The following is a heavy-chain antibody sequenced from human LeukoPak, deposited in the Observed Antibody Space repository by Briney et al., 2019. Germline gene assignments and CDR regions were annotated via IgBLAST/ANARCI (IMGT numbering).Heavy chain of an antibody. D-gene: IGHD6-13*01. CDR1: GASFSGYY. Sequence: SDTLSLTCAVYGASFSGYYRSWIRQPPGKGLEWIGEINHGGSTNYNPSLKSRATISEATSKNQFSLKLSSVTAADTAVYYCARWEQQLVSGGFDPWGQGTLVTVSS. V-gene: IGHV4-34*01. CDR2: INHGGST. CDR3: ARWEQQLVSGGFDP. J-gene: IGHJ5*02.